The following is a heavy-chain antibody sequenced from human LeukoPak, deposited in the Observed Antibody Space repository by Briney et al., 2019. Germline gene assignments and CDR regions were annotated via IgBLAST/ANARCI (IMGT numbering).Heavy chain of an antibody. J-gene: IGHJ4*02. V-gene: IGHV4-34*01. Sequence: PSETLSLTCAVYGGSFSGYYWSWIRQPPGKGLEWIGEINHSGSTNYNPSLKSRVTISVDTSKNQFSLKLSSVTAADTAVYYCARGVTVTNLASTWPFDYWGRGTLVTVSS. CDR3: ARGVTVTNLASTWPFDY. CDR1: GGSFSGYY. D-gene: IGHD4-17*01. CDR2: INHSGST.